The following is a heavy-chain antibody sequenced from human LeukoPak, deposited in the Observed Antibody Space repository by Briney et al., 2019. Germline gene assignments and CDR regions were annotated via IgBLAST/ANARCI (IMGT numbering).Heavy chain of an antibody. CDR1: GGSISSGGYS. CDR3: ARAGDLIVVAVGAFDI. D-gene: IGHD2-15*01. J-gene: IGHJ3*02. Sequence: PSETLSLTCAVSGGSISSGGYSWSWIWQPPGKGLEWIGFIYHSGGTNYNPSLKSRVTISVDRSKNQFSLKLNSVTAADTAVYYCARAGDLIVVAVGAFDIWGQGTMVTVSS. CDR2: IYHSGGT. V-gene: IGHV4-30-2*01.